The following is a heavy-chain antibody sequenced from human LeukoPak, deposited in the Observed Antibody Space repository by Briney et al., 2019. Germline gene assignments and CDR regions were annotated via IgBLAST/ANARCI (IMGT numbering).Heavy chain of an antibody. J-gene: IGHJ4*02. Sequence: GSLRLSFAASGFTFSSYAMSWVRQAPGKGLEWVSVINSSGGSTYYADSVKGRFTISRDNSRNTLYLQMNSLRAEDTAVYYCAPEDYYYDSSSYYFFWGQGTLVTVSS. D-gene: IGHD3-22*01. V-gene: IGHV3-23*01. CDR3: APEDYYYDSSSYYFF. CDR1: GFTFSSYA. CDR2: INSSGGST.